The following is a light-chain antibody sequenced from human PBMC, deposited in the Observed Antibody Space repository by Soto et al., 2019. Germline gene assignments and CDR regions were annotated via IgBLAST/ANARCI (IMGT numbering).Light chain of an antibody. V-gene: IGKV3-11*01. CDR3: QQRSNCPIT. Sequence: EIVLTQSPATLSLSPGERATLSCRASQSVSSYLAWYHQKPGQAPRLLIYYASTRATGIPASFSGSGSGTDFTLPISSLVPEDVAVYYCQQRSNCPITFGQGTRLEIK. CDR2: YAS. J-gene: IGKJ5*01. CDR1: QSVSSY.